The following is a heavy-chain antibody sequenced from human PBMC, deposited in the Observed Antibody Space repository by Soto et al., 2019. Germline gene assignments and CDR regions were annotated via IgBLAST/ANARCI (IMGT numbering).Heavy chain of an antibody. D-gene: IGHD1-1*01. J-gene: IGHJ3*02. CDR1: GFTFSSYA. Sequence: VQLLESGGGLVQPGGSLRLSCAASGFTFSSYAMSWVRQAPGKGLEWVSAISGSGGSTYYADSVKGRFTITRDNSKNTLYLQMNSLRAEDTAVYYCAKDRFIQLERPDDAFDIWGQGTMVTVSS. V-gene: IGHV3-23*01. CDR2: ISGSGGST. CDR3: AKDRFIQLERPDDAFDI.